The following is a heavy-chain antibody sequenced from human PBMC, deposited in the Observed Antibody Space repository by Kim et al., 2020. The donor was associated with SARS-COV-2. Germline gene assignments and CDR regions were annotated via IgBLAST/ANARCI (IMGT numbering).Heavy chain of an antibody. Sequence: GGSLRLSCAASGFTFSSYWMHWVRQVPGKGLEWVSRIYGDGSSTSFADSVKGRFTISRDNAKNTLYVQINSLRAEDTAVYYCARGVLRNYGLDVWGQGTTVTVSS. J-gene: IGHJ6*02. V-gene: IGHV3-74*01. CDR3: ARGVLRNYGLDV. CDR2: IYGDGSST. CDR1: GFTFSSYW. D-gene: IGHD3-10*01.